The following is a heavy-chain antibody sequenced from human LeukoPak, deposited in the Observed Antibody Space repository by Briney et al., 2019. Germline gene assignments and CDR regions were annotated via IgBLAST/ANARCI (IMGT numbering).Heavy chain of an antibody. CDR1: GNSLRDTS. Sequence: ASVKVSCKVSGNSLRDTSIHWVRQAPGQWLEWMGWISAYNGNTNYAQKLQGRVTMTTDTSTSTAYMELRSLRSDDTAVYYCAREGCSSTSCYPDYWGQGTLVTVSS. CDR3: AREGCSSTSCYPDY. V-gene: IGHV1-18*01. CDR2: ISAYNGNT. J-gene: IGHJ4*02. D-gene: IGHD2-2*01.